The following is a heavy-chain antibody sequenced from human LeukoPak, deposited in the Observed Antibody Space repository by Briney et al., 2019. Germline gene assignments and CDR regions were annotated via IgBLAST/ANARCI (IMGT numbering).Heavy chain of an antibody. Sequence: ASVKVSCKASGYTFTGYYMHWVRQAPGQGLEWMGWINPNSGGTNYAQKFQGRVTMTRDTSISTAYMELSRLRSGDTAVYYCARGAVDYGSGSYYNVYFDYWGQGTLVTVSS. J-gene: IGHJ4*02. CDR3: ARGAVDYGSGSYYNVYFDY. D-gene: IGHD3-10*01. CDR2: INPNSGGT. V-gene: IGHV1-2*02. CDR1: GYTFTGYY.